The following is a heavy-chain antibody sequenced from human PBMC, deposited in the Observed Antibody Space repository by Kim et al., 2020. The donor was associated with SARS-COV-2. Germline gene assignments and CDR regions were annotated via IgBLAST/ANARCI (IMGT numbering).Heavy chain of an antibody. CDR2: IWYDGSNK. CDR1: GFTFSSYG. D-gene: IGHD3-10*01. CDR3: ARDLGAIGFGELLKGRRDYYSSYGMDA. Sequence: GGSLRLSCAASGFTFSSYGMHWVRQAPGKGLEWVAVIWYDGSNKYYADSVKGRFTISRDNSKNTLYLQMNSLRAEDTAVYYCARDLGAIGFGELLKGRRDYYSSYGMDAWGQATTVTVSS. V-gene: IGHV3-33*01. J-gene: IGHJ6*02.